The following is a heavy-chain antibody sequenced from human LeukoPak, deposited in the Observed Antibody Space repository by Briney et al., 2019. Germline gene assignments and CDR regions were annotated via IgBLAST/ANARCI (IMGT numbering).Heavy chain of an antibody. D-gene: IGHD5-18*01. Sequence: SETLSLTCTVSGGSISSSSYYWGWIRQPPGKGLEWIGSIYYSGSTYYNPSLKSRVTISVDTSKNQFSLKLSSVTAADTAVYYCARRDTAMVNYFDYWGRGTLVTVSS. J-gene: IGHJ4*02. CDR3: ARRDTAMVNYFDY. CDR1: GGSISSSSYY. V-gene: IGHV4-39*01. CDR2: IYYSGST.